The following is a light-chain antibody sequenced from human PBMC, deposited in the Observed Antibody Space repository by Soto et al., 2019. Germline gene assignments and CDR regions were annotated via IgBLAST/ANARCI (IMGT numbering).Light chain of an antibody. CDR3: SSYTSSPYV. CDR1: SSDVGGYNY. J-gene: IGLJ1*01. V-gene: IGLV2-14*01. CDR2: EVS. Sequence: QSVLTQPASVSGSPGQSITISCTGTSSDVGGYNYVSWYQQDPGKAPKLLISEVSNRPSGVSSRFSGSKSGNTASLTISGLQAEDEAEYYCSSYTSSPYVFGTGTKVTVL.